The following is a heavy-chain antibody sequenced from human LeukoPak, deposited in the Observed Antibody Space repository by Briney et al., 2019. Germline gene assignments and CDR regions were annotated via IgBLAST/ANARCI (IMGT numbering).Heavy chain of an antibody. CDR2: IDSGGNT. D-gene: IGHD2-15*01. V-gene: IGHV3-23*01. CDR1: GFTFSSYV. CDR3: ARDHVVASGAFAY. Sequence: GGSLRLSCAASGFTFSSYVMSWFRQAPGKGLEWLSVIDSGGNTIYADSVRGRFTISRDNSKNTLHLQMDSLTIEDSALYYCARDHVVASGAFAYWGQGTLVTVSS. J-gene: IGHJ4*02.